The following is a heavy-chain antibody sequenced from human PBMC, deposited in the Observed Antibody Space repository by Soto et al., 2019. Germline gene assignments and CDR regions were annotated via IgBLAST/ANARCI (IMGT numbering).Heavy chain of an antibody. CDR3: ARDRTDSGYYTNWLDP. Sequence: ASVKVSCKASGVTFGSDAITWVRQAPGQGLEWVGRIIPIFGTTNYAQNLQGRVTISADKSTLTSYMELHSLTSDDTALYYCARDRTDSGYYTNWLDPWGQGTQVTVSS. J-gene: IGHJ5*02. D-gene: IGHD3-22*01. CDR1: GVTFGSDA. V-gene: IGHV1-69*06. CDR2: IIPIFGTT.